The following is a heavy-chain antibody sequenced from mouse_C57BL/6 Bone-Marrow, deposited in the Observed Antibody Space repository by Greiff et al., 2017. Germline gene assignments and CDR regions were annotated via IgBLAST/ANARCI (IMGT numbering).Heavy chain of an antibody. V-gene: IGHV1-69*01. Sequence: QVQLQQPGAELVMPGASVKLSCKASGYTFTSYWMHWVKQRPGQGLEWIGEIDPSDSYPNYNQKFKGKSTLTVDKSSSTAYMQLNSLTSEYSSVYYCAREDYYYGSSSWFAYWGQGTLVTVSA. D-gene: IGHD1-1*01. CDR3: AREDYYYGSSSWFAY. CDR1: GYTFTSYW. CDR2: IDPSDSYP. J-gene: IGHJ3*01.